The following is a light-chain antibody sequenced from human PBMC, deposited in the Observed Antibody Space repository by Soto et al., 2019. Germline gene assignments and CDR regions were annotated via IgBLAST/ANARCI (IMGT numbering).Light chain of an antibody. CDR3: QQRSAWPQIT. CDR1: QSVSSSY. CDR2: GAS. Sequence: EIVLTQSPGTLSLSPGERATLSCRAIQSVSSSYLAWFQQKPGQAPRVLIYGASSRATGIPDRFSGSGSGTDFTLTISRLEPEDFAVYYCQQRSAWPQITLGQGTRLEIK. V-gene: IGKV3D-20*02. J-gene: IGKJ5*01.